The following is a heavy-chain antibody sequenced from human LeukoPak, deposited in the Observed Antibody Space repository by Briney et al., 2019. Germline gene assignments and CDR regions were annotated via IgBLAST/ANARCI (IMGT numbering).Heavy chain of an antibody. CDR1: GGSFSGYY. J-gene: IGHJ6*02. D-gene: IGHD2-2*01. Sequence: PSETLSLTCAVYGGSFSGYYWSWIRQPPGKGLEWLGEINHSGSTNYNPSLKSRVTISVDTSKNQFSLKLSSVTAADTAVYYCASGEVAVPADTGLTSGMDVWGQGTTVTVSS. V-gene: IGHV4-34*01. CDR3: ASGEVAVPADTGLTSGMDV. CDR2: INHSGST.